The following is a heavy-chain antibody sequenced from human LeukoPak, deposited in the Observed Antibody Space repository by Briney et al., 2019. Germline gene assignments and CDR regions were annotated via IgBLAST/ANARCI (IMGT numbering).Heavy chain of an antibody. CDR2: IATYNGKT. D-gene: IGHD1-26*01. CDR1: SYTFTRYG. Sequence: ASVKVSCKASSYTFTRYGISWMRQAPGQGLEWMGWIATYNGKTSYGQRFQGRVTMTTDTSTSTAYMELRSLRSDDTAVYYCAARSGELPYYFDYWGQGTLVTVSS. V-gene: IGHV1-18*01. CDR3: AARSGELPYYFDY. J-gene: IGHJ4*02.